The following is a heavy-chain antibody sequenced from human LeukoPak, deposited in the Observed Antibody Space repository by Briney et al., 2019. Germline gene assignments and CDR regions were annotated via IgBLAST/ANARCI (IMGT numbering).Heavy chain of an antibody. J-gene: IGHJ6*02. CDR2: IRYDGSNK. V-gene: IGHV3-30*02. Sequence: GGSLRLSCAASGFTFSSYGMHWVRQAPGKGLEWVAFIRYDGSNKYYADSVKGRFTISRDNSKNTLYLQMNSLRAEDTAVYYCASSSQNYYYYGMDVWGQGTTVTVSS. CDR3: ASSSQNYYYYGMDV. CDR1: GFTFSSYG. D-gene: IGHD6-13*01.